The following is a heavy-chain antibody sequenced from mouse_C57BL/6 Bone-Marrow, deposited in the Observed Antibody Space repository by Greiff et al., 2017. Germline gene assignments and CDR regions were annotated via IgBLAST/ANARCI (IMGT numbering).Heavy chain of an antibody. CDR2: IRLKSDNYAT. CDR3: TFHYYGPRTRYFDV. D-gene: IGHD1-1*01. J-gene: IGHJ1*03. Sequence: EVKLVESGGGLVQPGGSMKLSCVASGFTFSNYWMNWVRQSPEKGLEWVAQIRLKSDNYATPYAESVKGRFTISRDDSKSSVYLQMHNLRAEDTGVYYCTFHYYGPRTRYFDVWGTGTTVTVSS. V-gene: IGHV6-3*01. CDR1: GFTFSNYW.